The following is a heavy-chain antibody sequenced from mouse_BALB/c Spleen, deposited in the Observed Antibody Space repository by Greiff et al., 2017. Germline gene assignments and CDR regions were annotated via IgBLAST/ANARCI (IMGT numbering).Heavy chain of an antibody. CDR2: ISSGGGST. CDR3: AKEGYPYAMDY. J-gene: IGHJ4*01. CDR1: GFAFSSYD. D-gene: IGHD2-2*01. V-gene: IGHV5-12-1*01. Sequence: EVQLVESGGGLVKPGGSLKLSCAASGFAFSSYDMSWVRQTPEKRLEWVAYISSGGGSTYYPDTVKGRFTISKANSKNTLYLQMSSLKSEDTAMYYCAKEGYPYAMDYWGQGTSVTVSA.